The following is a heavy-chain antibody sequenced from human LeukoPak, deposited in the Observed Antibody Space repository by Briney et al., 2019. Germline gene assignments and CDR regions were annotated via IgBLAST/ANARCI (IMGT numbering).Heavy chain of an antibody. Sequence: GASVKVSCKASGGTFISYAISWVRQAPGQGLEWMGGIIPIFGTANYAQKFQGRVTITADESTSTAYMELSSLRSEDTAVYYCARDNYYDSSGYYQYYFDYWGQGTLVTVSS. V-gene: IGHV1-69*13. D-gene: IGHD3-22*01. CDR1: GGTFISYA. J-gene: IGHJ4*02. CDR3: ARDNYYDSSGYYQYYFDY. CDR2: IIPIFGTA.